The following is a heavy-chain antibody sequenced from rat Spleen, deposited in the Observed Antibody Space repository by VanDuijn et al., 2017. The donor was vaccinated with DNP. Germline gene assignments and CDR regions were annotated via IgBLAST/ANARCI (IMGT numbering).Heavy chain of an antibody. V-gene: IGHV5-31*01. CDR2: ITPSGGST. D-gene: IGHD1-7*01. CDR1: GLTFNNYW. Sequence: EVQLVESGGGLVQPGRSLKLSCVASGLTFNNYWMAWIRQVPGKGLEWVASITPSGGSTYFRDSVKGRFTVSRDNAKSSLYLQMDSLRSEDTATYYCTSGLYWGQGVMVTVSS. CDR3: TSGLY. J-gene: IGHJ2*01.